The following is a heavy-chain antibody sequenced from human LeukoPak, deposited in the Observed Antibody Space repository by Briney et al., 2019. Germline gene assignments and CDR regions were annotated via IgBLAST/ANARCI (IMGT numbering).Heavy chain of an antibody. CDR2: IYTSGST. CDR1: GGSISSYY. J-gene: IGHJ2*01. D-gene: IGHD2-2*01. CDR3: ASRKIKYCSSTNCVGYFDL. V-gene: IGHV4-4*07. Sequence: PSETLSLTCTVSGGSISSYYWSWIRQPPGKGLEWIGRIYTSGSTNYNPSLKSRVTMSVDTSKNQFSLKLSSVTAADTAVYYCASRKIKYCSSTNCVGYFDLWARNTLVSVPS.